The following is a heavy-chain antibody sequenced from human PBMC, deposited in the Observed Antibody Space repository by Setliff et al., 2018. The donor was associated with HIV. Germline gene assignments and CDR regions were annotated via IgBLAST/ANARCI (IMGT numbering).Heavy chain of an antibody. J-gene: IGHJ6*02. CDR1: GFSLTTSGVA. CDR2: IFWDDDK. D-gene: IGHD1-26*01. CDR3: VHTSSYFPYYGMDV. V-gene: IGHV2-5*02. Sequence: ESGPTLVNPTQTLTLTCTFSGFSLTTSGVAVAWIRQPPGKALEWLTIIFWDDDKRYSPSLKSRLAISKDTSKNQVVLTMTNMDPVDTATYYCVHTSSYFPYYGMDVWGQGTTVTVSS.